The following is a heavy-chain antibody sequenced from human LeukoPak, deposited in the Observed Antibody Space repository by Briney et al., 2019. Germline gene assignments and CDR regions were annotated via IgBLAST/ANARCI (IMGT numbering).Heavy chain of an antibody. D-gene: IGHD3-22*01. Sequence: ASVKVSCKASGYTFTSYYMHWVRQAPGQGLEWMGIINPSGGSTSYAQKFQGRVTMTRDTSTSTVYMELSSLRSEDTAVYYCARDRQYYGSSGYYRHFDYWGQGTLVTVSS. CDR1: GYTFTSYY. CDR2: INPSGGST. CDR3: ARDRQYYGSSGYYRHFDY. J-gene: IGHJ4*02. V-gene: IGHV1-46*01.